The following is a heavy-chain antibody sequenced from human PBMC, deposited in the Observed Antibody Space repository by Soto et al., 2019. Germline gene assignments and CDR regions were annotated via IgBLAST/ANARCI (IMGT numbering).Heavy chain of an antibody. Sequence: KPSETLSLTCTVSGVSISGSRYYWGWIRQPPGRGLEWIGNIYYSGSTYYTPALKSRVTLSVDTSKNQFSLNLNSVTAADTAVYYCARGGIPPSGYGIAYAMDVWGQGTTVTVSS. CDR3: ARGGIPPSGYGIAYAMDV. D-gene: IGHD1-26*01. V-gene: IGHV4-39*01. J-gene: IGHJ6*02. CDR1: GVSISGSRYY. CDR2: IYYSGST.